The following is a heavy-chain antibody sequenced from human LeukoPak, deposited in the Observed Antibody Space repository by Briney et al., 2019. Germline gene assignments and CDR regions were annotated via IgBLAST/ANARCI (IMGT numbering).Heavy chain of an antibody. CDR1: GFTFRSYA. Sequence: PGGSLRLSCAASGFTFRSYAMSWVRQAPGKGLEWVSAISGSGGSTYYADSVKGRFTISRDKSKNTLHLQMNSLRAEDTAVYYCANCEGPFDSWGQGTLVTVSS. V-gene: IGHV3-23*01. CDR2: ISGSGGST. CDR3: ANCEGPFDS. J-gene: IGHJ5*01.